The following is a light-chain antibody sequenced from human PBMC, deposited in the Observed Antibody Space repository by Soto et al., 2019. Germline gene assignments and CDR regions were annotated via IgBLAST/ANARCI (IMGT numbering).Light chain of an antibody. V-gene: IGKV1-39*01. J-gene: IGKJ2*01. CDR2: S. CDR3: QQSYSSPPT. Sequence: SSLRSGVPSRFMGTGAGTDFTLTITTLQTEDFASYHCQQSYSSPPTFGQGTKVDIK.